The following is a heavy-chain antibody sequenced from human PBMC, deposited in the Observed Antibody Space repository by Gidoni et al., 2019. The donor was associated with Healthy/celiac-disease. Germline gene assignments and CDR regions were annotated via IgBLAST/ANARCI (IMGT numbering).Heavy chain of an antibody. J-gene: IGHJ4*02. CDR2: INAGNGNT. CDR1: GYTFTSYA. D-gene: IGHD6-13*01. Sequence: QVQLVQSGLEVQKPGASVQVSCKASGYTFTSYAMSWVRPAPGQRLEWMGWINAGNGNTKYSQKFQDRVTMTRDTSASTAYMELSSLRSEGAAVYYCARGGSSWPLLDYWGQGTLVTVAA. CDR3: ARGGSSWPLLDY. V-gene: IGHV1-3*01.